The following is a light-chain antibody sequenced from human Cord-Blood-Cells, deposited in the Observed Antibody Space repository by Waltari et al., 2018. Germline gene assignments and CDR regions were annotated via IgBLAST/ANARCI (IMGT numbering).Light chain of an antibody. CDR2: DVN. Sequence: SALTQPRSVSGSPGQSVTISCTGTSSDVGGYNYVSWYQQHPGKAPKLMIYDVNKRPSGVPYRFSGSKSGNTASLTISGLQAEDEADYYCCSYAGSYTWVFGGGTKLTVL. J-gene: IGLJ3*02. V-gene: IGLV2-11*01. CDR1: SSDVGGYNY. CDR3: CSYAGSYTWV.